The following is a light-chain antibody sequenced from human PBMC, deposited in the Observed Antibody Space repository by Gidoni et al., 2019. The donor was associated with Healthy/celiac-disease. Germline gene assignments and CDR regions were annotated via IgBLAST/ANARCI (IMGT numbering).Light chain of an antibody. CDR2: DVS. J-gene: IGLJ3*02. CDR1: RSDVGGYNY. Sequence: SALTQPASVSGSPGPSITISCTGTRSDVGGYNYVSWYQQHPGKAPKLMIYDVSNRPSGVSNRFSGSKSGNTASLTISGLQAEDEADYYCSSYTSSSTWVFGGGTKLTVL. V-gene: IGLV2-14*01. CDR3: SSYTSSSTWV.